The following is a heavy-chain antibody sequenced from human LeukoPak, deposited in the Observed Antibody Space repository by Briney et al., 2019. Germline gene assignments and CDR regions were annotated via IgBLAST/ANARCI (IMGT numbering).Heavy chain of an antibody. Sequence: PSETLSLTCTVSGGSISGYFWSWIRQPAGKGLEWIGRIYSSGSTNYNPSLRSRVTMSVDTSKNQFSLRLSSVTAADTAVYYCARTGNSGWYLFDYWGQGTLVTVSS. J-gene: IGHJ4*02. V-gene: IGHV4-4*07. CDR3: ARTGNSGWYLFDY. CDR1: GGSISGYF. D-gene: IGHD6-19*01. CDR2: IYSSGST.